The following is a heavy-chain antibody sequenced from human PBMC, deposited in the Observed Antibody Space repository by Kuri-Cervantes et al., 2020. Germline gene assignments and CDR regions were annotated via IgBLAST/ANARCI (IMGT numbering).Heavy chain of an antibody. CDR1: GYSISSGYY. CDR3: ARDRYCSGGSCPPEVC. V-gene: IGHV4-38-2*02. CDR2: IYHSGST. J-gene: IGHJ4*02. Sequence: ESLKISCTVSGYSISSGYYWGWIRQPPGKGLEWIGSIYHSGSTYYNPSLKSRVTISVDTSKNQFSLKLSSVTAADTAVYYCARDRYCSGGSCPPEVCWGQGTLVTVSS. D-gene: IGHD2-15*01.